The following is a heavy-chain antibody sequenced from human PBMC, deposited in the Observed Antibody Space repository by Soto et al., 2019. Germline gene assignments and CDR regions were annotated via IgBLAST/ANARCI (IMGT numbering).Heavy chain of an antibody. Sequence: VESLKISCKGSGYIFTSYWICCLRQMPGKGLEWMGIIYPGDSDTRYSPSFQGQVTISADKSISTAYLQWSSLKASDTAMYYCATLPDYGMDVWGQGTTVTVSS. J-gene: IGHJ6*02. CDR2: IYPGDSDT. CDR3: ATLPDYGMDV. CDR1: GYIFTSYW. V-gene: IGHV5-51*01.